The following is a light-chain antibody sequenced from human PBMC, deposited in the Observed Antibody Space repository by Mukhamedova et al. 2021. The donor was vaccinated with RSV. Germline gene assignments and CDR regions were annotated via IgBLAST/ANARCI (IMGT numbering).Light chain of an antibody. J-gene: IGLJ1*01. Sequence: KVTISCSGSSLNIEMNFASWYQQLPGAAPKLLIYDNKKRPSGVPDRFSGSKSGTSATLDITGLQTGDEADYYCGTWDSTLSAHVF. CDR3: GTWDSTLSAHV. V-gene: IGLV1-51*01. CDR1: SLNIEMNF. CDR2: DNK.